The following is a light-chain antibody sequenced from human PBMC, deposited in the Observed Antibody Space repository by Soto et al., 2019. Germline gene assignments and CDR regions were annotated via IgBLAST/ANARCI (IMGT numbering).Light chain of an antibody. V-gene: IGKV4-1*01. CDR2: WAS. Sequence: DIVMTQSPDSLAVSLGERATINCTSSQSVLYSSNNKNYLAWFQQRPGQPPTVLVYWASTRESGVPDRFSGSGSVTDFTLTISSLQAEDVAVYYCLQYYSTLYTFGQGTKLEIK. CDR1: QSVLYSSNNKNY. CDR3: LQYYSTLYT. J-gene: IGKJ2*01.